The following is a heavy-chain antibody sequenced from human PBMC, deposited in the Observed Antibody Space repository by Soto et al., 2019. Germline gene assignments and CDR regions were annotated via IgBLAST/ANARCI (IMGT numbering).Heavy chain of an antibody. Sequence: PGGSLRLSCAASGFTFSSYAMSWVRQAPGKWLEWVSAISGSGGSKYYADSVKGRFTISRDNSKNTLYLQMNSLRAEDTAVYYCTKDFRYISGTFGNVRDPALFHVWGQGXMVTVSS. CDR2: ISGSGGSK. CDR3: TKDFRYISGTFGNVRDPALFHV. V-gene: IGHV3-23*01. J-gene: IGHJ6*02. CDR1: GFTFSSYA. D-gene: IGHD6-19*01.